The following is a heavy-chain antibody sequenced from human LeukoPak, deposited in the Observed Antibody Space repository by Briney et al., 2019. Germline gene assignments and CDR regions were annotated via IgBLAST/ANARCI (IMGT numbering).Heavy chain of an antibody. CDR3: AKCGREWYSSSWNYFDY. V-gene: IGHV3-23*01. Sequence: GGSLRLSCAASGFTFSSYAMSWVRQAPGKGLEWVSAISGSGGSTYYADSVKGRFTISRDNSKNTLYLQMNSLRAEDTAVYYCAKCGREWYSSSWNYFDYWGQGTLVTVSS. CDR2: ISGSGGST. CDR1: GFTFSSYA. D-gene: IGHD6-13*01. J-gene: IGHJ4*02.